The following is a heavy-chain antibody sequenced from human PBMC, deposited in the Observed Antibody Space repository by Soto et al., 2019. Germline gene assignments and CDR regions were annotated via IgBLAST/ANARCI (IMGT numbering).Heavy chain of an antibody. CDR1: GGSFNDDY. CDR2: INRSGST. Sequence: PSETLSLTCAVSGGSFNDDYWSWIRQPPGKGLEWIGEINRSGSTNYNPSLESRVTMSVDTSKYQFSLKLNSVTAADTAVYYCARFLVGAKSLARWGQGTLVTVSS. J-gene: IGHJ4*02. D-gene: IGHD1-26*01. V-gene: IGHV4-34*01. CDR3: ARFLVGAKSLAR.